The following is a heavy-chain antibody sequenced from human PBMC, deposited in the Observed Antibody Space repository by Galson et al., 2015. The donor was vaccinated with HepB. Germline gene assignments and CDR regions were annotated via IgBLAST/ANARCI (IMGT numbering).Heavy chain of an antibody. Sequence: SLRLSCAASGFTFSSYGMHWVRQAPGKGLEWVAGILYDGNDKYYTDSMKGRFTISRDNSKNTLYLQMNSLRTEDTAVYYCAKDSGDYGDHYFETWGQGTLVTVSS. V-gene: IGHV3-30*18. D-gene: IGHD4-17*01. CDR2: ILYDGNDK. J-gene: IGHJ4*02. CDR1: GFTFSSYG. CDR3: AKDSGDYGDHYFET.